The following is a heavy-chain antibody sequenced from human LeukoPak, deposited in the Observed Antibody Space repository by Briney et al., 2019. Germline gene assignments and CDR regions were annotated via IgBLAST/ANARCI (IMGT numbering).Heavy chain of an antibody. D-gene: IGHD6-19*01. J-gene: IGHJ4*02. CDR2: IYTSGST. CDR1: GGSISSYY. CDR3: ARQVDGAGPQYYFDY. V-gene: IGHV4-4*07. Sequence: SETLSLTCTVSGGSISSYYWSWIRQPAGKGLEWIGRIYTSGSTNYNPSLKSRVTMSVDTSKNRFSLKLSSVTAADTAVHYCARQVDGAGPQYYFDYWGQGTHVTVSS.